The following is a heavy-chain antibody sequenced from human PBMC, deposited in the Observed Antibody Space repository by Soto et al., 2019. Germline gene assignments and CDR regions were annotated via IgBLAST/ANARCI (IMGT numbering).Heavy chain of an antibody. CDR3: AKDRPSFFGVVTHPFDY. J-gene: IGHJ4*02. CDR2: ISGSGGST. Sequence: GGSLRLSCAASGFTFISYAMSWVRQAPGKGLEWVSAISGSGGSTYYADSVKGRFTISRDNSKNTLYLQMNSLRAEDTAVYYCAKDRPSFFGVVTHPFDYWGQGTLVTVSS. CDR1: GFTFISYA. D-gene: IGHD3-3*01. V-gene: IGHV3-23*01.